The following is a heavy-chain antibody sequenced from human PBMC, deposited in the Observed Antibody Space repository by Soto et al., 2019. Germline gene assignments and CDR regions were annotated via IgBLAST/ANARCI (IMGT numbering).Heavy chain of an antibody. V-gene: IGHV1-8*01. CDR3: AVYGDSTYYYYYGMDV. J-gene: IGHJ6*02. D-gene: IGHD4-17*01. CDR1: GYTFTSYD. CDR2: MNPNSGNT. Sequence: QVQLVQSGAEVKKPGASVKVSCKASGYTFTSYDINWVRQATGQGLEWMGWMNPNSGNTGYAQKFQGRVTMTRNTSISTDYMELSSLRSEDTAVYYCAVYGDSTYYYYYGMDVWGQGTTVTVPS.